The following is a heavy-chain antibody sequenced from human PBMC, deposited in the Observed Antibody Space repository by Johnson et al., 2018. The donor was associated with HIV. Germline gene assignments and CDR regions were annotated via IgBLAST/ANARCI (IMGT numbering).Heavy chain of an antibody. J-gene: IGHJ3*02. CDR3: AREGGGSLDDAFDI. D-gene: IGHD1-26*01. V-gene: IGHV3-7*03. CDR2: IKSDGSEK. Sequence: VQLVESGGVVVQPGGSLRLSCAASGFTFDDYAMHWVRQAPGKGLEWVANIKSDGSEKHFVDSVKGRFTIYRDNAKNSLYMQMSSLRAEDTALYYCAREGGGSLDDAFDIWGQGTMVTVSS. CDR1: GFTFDDYA.